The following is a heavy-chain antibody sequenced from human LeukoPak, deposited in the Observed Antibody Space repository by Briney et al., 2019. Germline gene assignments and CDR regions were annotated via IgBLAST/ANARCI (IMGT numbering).Heavy chain of an antibody. Sequence: KAQWRPRLSAAVSSVRFNTAWMSWGRQASGSELNSLCRINRKTDDETTDYTPPVKGRLTISRDDSKSTLYLQMNNLKTEDTALYFCTTGLSVDGIDSWGQGTLVTVSS. J-gene: IGHJ4*02. CDR3: TTGLSVDGIDS. V-gene: IGHV3-15*01. CDR1: SVRFNTAW. CDR2: INRKTDDETT. D-gene: IGHD6-19*01.